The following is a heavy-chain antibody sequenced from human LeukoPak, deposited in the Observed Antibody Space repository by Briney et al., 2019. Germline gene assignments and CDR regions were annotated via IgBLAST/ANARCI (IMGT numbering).Heavy chain of an antibody. Sequence: GGSLRLSCAASGFTFSSYTMNWVRQAPGKGLEWVSSISSSSSYIYYADSVKGRFTISRDNAKNSLYLQMNSLRAEDTAVYYCVRAYHPGGWFDPWGQGTLVTVSS. V-gene: IGHV3-21*01. J-gene: IGHJ5*02. CDR1: GFTFSSYT. CDR3: VRAYHPGGWFDP. CDR2: ISSSSSYI. D-gene: IGHD2-21*01.